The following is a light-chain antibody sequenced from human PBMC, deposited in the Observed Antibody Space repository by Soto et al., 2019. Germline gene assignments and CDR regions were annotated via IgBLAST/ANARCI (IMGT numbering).Light chain of an antibody. V-gene: IGLV2-14*03. Sequence: QSALTQPASVSGSPGQSITISCTGTSSDVGGYNFVTWYQQHPGEAPELMIHDVSSRASGVPNRFFGSKSGTTASLTISGLQAEDEADYYCCSYASSTSYVFGTGTKVTVL. CDR3: CSYASSTSYV. J-gene: IGLJ1*01. CDR2: DVS. CDR1: SSDVGGYNF.